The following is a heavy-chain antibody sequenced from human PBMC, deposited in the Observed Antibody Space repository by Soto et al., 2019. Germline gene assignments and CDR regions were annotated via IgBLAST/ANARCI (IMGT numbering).Heavy chain of an antibody. CDR1: GYTFTSYY. V-gene: IGHV1-46*01. Sequence: ASVKVSCKASGYTFTSYYMHWVRQAPGQGLEWMGIINPSGGSTSYAQKFQGRVTMTRDTSTSTAYMELRSLRSDDTAVYYCARDKVAGTGVLDYWGQGTLVTVSS. D-gene: IGHD6-19*01. CDR3: ARDKVAGTGVLDY. J-gene: IGHJ4*02. CDR2: INPSGGST.